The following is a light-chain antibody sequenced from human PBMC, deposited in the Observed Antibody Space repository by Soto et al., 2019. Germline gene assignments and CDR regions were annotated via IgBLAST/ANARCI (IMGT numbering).Light chain of an antibody. CDR2: DVT. CDR3: CSYAGSPYV. J-gene: IGLJ1*01. Sequence: QSALTQPRSVSGSPGQSVTISCTGTSSDVGGYNCVSWYQQHPGKAPKLMIYDVTKRPSGVPDRFSGSKSDNTASLTISGLQAEDEADYYCCSYAGSPYVFGTATKLTVL. CDR1: SSDVGGYNC. V-gene: IGLV2-11*01.